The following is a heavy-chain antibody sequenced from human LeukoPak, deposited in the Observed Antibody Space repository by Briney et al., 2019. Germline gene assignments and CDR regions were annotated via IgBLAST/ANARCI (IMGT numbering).Heavy chain of an antibody. V-gene: IGHV1-2*02. CDR2: INPNSGGT. D-gene: IGHD3-9*01. Sequence: ASVKVSCKASGYTFTGYYMHWVRQAPGQGLEWMGWINPNSGGTNYAQKFQGRVTMTRDTSISTAYMELSRLRSEDTAVYYCARDMKRVKYYDILTGYYTRNHVLSYYYMDVWGKGTTVTVSS. J-gene: IGHJ6*03. CDR3: ARDMKRVKYYDILTGYYTRNHVLSYYYMDV. CDR1: GYTFTGYY.